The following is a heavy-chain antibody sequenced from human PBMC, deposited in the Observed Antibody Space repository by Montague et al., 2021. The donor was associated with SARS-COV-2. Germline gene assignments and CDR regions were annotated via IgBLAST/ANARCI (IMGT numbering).Heavy chain of an antibody. D-gene: IGHD3-22*01. Sequence: SETLSLTCAVYDGSFSDYSWTWIRQPPGKGLEWIGEINHRGSTNYSPSLKSRVTISVDTSKNQFSLKMTSVTAADTAVYYCARGRQHINMVVVVVTGGEYYLDSGGRETRVAVPS. CDR3: ARGRQHINMVVVVVTGGEYYLDS. CDR2: INHRGST. V-gene: IGHV4-34*01. CDR1: DGSFSDYS. J-gene: IGHJ4*02.